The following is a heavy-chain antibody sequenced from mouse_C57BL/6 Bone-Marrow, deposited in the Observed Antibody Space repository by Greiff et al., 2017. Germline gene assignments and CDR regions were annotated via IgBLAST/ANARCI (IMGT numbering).Heavy chain of an antibody. Sequence: QVQLKQSGAELVKPGASVKMSCKASGYTFTTYPIEWMKQNHGKSLEWIGNFNPYNDDTKYNEKFKGKATLTVDKSSSTVYLELSRLTSDDSAVYYCARGGNYGGYYFDYWGQGTTLTVSS. CDR2: FNPYNDDT. V-gene: IGHV1-47*01. J-gene: IGHJ2*01. D-gene: IGHD2-1*01. CDR3: ARGGNYGGYYFDY. CDR1: GYTFTTYP.